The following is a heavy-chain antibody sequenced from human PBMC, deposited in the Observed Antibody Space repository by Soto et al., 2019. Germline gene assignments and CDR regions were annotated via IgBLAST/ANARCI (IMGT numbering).Heavy chain of an antibody. J-gene: IGHJ4*02. V-gene: IGHV3-13*04. CDR3: GRWILDCYGSGPTSPVFDY. Sequence: GGSLRLSCAASGFTFSSYDMHWVRQATGKGLEWVSAIGTAGDTYYPGSVKGRFTISRENAKNSLYLQMNGLRGGDTAVYYFGRWILDCYGSGPTSPVFDYWGQVTLVTVSS. CDR2: IGTAGDT. CDR1: GFTFSSYD. D-gene: IGHD3-10*01.